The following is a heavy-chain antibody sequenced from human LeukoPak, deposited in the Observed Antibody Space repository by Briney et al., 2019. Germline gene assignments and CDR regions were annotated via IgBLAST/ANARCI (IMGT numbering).Heavy chain of an antibody. CDR2: INHSGST. Sequence: SETLSLTCAVYGGSFSGYYWSWIRQPPGKGLEWIGEINHSGSTNYNPSLKSRVTISVDTSKNQFSLKLSSVTAADTAVYYCARDDSSGYYTYWGQGTLVTVSS. CDR3: ARDDSSGYYTY. D-gene: IGHD3-22*01. V-gene: IGHV4-34*01. J-gene: IGHJ4*02. CDR1: GGSFSGYY.